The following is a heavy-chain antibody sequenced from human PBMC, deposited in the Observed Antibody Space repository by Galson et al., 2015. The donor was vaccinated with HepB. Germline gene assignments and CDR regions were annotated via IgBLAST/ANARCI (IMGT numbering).Heavy chain of an antibody. Sequence: SLRLSCAASGFTVSSNYMSWVRQAPGKGLEWVSVIYRGGSTYYADSVKGRFTISRDNSKNTLYLQMNSLRDEDTAVYYCAGGLAAAGTGVIEYWGQGTLVTVSS. D-gene: IGHD6-13*01. CDR1: GFTVSSNY. CDR3: AGGLAAAGTGVIEY. J-gene: IGHJ4*02. CDR2: IYRGGST. V-gene: IGHV3-66*01.